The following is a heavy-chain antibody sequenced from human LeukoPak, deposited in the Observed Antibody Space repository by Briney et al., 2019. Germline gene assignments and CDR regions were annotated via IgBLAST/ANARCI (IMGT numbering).Heavy chain of an antibody. V-gene: IGHV3-23*01. J-gene: IGHJ4*02. Sequence: PGGSLRLSCATSGFTFSSYAMSWVRQAPGKGLEWVSGISGSGGSTYYADSVKGRFTISRDNFKNTLNLQMNSLRAEDTALYYCAKHDRRSVAGSVGVDYWGQGTLVTVSS. CDR3: AKHDRRSVAGSVGVDY. CDR2: ISGSGGST. CDR1: GFTFSSYA. D-gene: IGHD6-19*01.